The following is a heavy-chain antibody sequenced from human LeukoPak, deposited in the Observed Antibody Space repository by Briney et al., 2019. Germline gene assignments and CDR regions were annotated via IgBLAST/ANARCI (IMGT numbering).Heavy chain of an antibody. D-gene: IGHD1-1*01. Sequence: LPGGSLRLSCVVSGLTFSHHWIHWVRQVPGKGLVWVSHINNEGTDTRYADSVRGRFTISRDNAKNTVYLQMNSLSPEDAALYYCATKAGNFQERVSLDYWGQGTLVTVSS. V-gene: IGHV3-74*01. CDR1: GLTFSHHW. J-gene: IGHJ4*02. CDR2: INNEGTDT. CDR3: ATKAGNFQERVSLDY.